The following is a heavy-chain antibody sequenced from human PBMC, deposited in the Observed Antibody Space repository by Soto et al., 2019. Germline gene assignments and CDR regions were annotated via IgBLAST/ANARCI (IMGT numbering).Heavy chain of an antibody. D-gene: IGHD2-2*01. CDR1: GFTFSNFA. V-gene: IGHV3-23*01. CDR2: ISGTDVYT. Sequence: GGTLRLSCAASGFTFSNFAMTWGRQGPGEGLEWVSSISGTDVYTYYAHSVTGRFTISRATATNTLFLHMNNLSADHTPMYYCAKSSRQYASAIHAFFDPWGPGTLVTVSS. J-gene: IGHJ5*02. CDR3: AKSSRQYASAIHAFFDP.